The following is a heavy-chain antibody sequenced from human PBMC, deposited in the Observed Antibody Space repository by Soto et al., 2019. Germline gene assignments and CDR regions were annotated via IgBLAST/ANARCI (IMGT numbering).Heavy chain of an antibody. Sequence: EVQLLESGGGLVQPGGSLRLSCAASGFTFSSYAMSWVRQAPGKGLEWVSAISGSGGSTYYADSVKGRFTISRDNSKNTLYMQMNSLRAEDTAVYYCAKDRLAVAGHLNAFDIWGQGTMVTVSS. CDR3: AKDRLAVAGHLNAFDI. V-gene: IGHV3-23*01. J-gene: IGHJ3*02. D-gene: IGHD6-19*01. CDR2: ISGSGGST. CDR1: GFTFSSYA.